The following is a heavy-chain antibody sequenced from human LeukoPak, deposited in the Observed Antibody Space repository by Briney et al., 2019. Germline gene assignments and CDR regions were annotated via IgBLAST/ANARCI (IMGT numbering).Heavy chain of an antibody. CDR3: ARRNSVTQGLDN. CDR1: GFTFIDHY. D-gene: IGHD5/OR15-5a*01. CDR2: IRNKANSYTT. Sequence: GGSLRLSCAASGFTFIDHYMDWVRQAPGKGLEWVGRIRNKANSYTTEYAASVKGRFTVSRDDSKNSLFLQMNSLESEDTAVYYCARRNSVTQGLDNWGQGTLVTVSS. J-gene: IGHJ4*02. V-gene: IGHV3-72*01.